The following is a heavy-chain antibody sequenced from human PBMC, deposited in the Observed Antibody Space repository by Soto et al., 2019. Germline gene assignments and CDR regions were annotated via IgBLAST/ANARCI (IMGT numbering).Heavy chain of an antibody. Sequence: QVQLVESGGGVVQPGRSLRLSCAASGFTFSSYGMHWVRQAPGKGLEWVAVIWYDGSNKYYADSVKGRFTISRDNSKNTLYLQMNSLRAEDTAVYYCARARSSSWYGDYWGQGTLVTVSS. J-gene: IGHJ4*02. V-gene: IGHV3-33*01. CDR3: ARARSSSWYGDY. D-gene: IGHD6-13*01. CDR2: IWYDGSNK. CDR1: GFTFSSYG.